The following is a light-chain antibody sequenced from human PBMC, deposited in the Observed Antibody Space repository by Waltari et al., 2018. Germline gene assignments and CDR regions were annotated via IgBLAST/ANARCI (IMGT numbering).Light chain of an antibody. V-gene: IGKV1-12*01. CDR1: QDIRNW. J-gene: IGKJ3*01. CDR2: ATS. Sequence: DIQMIQSPPSVSASVGDRATITCRASQDIRNWLAWYQQKPGKAPNLLIYATSSLPTGVPSMFSGSGSGTEYTLTISSLQHEDFAAYYCQQANSFPIPFGAGTKVDIK. CDR3: QQANSFPIP.